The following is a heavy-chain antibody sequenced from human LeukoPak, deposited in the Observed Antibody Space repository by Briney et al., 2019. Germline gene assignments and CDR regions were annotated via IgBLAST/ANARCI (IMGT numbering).Heavy chain of an antibody. CDR2: ISYDGSNK. CDR1: GSTFSSYA. V-gene: IGHV3-30*04. J-gene: IGHJ5*02. D-gene: IGHD5-24*01. Sequence: GGSLRLSFAASGSTFSSYAMHWVRPAPGKGPEWVAVISYDGSNKYYADSVKGRFTISRDNSKNTLYLQMNSLRAEDTAVYYCARSFRDGYNFYWFDPWGQGTLVTVSS. CDR3: ARSFRDGYNFYWFDP.